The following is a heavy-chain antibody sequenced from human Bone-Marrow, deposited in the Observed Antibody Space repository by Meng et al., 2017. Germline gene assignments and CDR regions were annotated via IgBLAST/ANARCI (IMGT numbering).Heavy chain of an antibody. CDR1: GGSFSGYY. V-gene: IGHV4-34*01. D-gene: IGHD4-23*01. CDR3: ARGVASPIFSTVVTPAFDY. J-gene: IGHJ4*02. Sequence: VQLQPGVSGLVQPSVTLSPTLAVYGGSFSGYYWSCIRQPPGKGLEWIGEINHSGSTNYNPSLKSRVTISVDTSKNQFSLKLSSVTAADTAVYYCARGVASPIFSTVVTPAFDYWGQGTLVTVSS. CDR2: INHSGST.